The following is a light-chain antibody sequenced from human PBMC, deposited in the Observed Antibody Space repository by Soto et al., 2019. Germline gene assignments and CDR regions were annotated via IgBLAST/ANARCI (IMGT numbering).Light chain of an antibody. CDR2: DVS. Sequence: QSVLTQPASVSGSPGQSITISCTGTSSDVGNYNYVSWYQQRPGKAPTLMIYDVSNRPSGVSNRFSASKSGNTASLTISGLQAEDEADYYCSSYTSTRSLVFGGGTKLTVL. J-gene: IGLJ2*01. CDR1: SSDVGNYNY. V-gene: IGLV2-14*01. CDR3: SSYTSTRSLV.